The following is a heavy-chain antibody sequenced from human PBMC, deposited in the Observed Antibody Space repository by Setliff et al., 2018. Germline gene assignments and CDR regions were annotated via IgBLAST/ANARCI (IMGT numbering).Heavy chain of an antibody. CDR1: GGSISSSSYY. Sequence: SETLSLTCTVSGGSISSSSYYWGWIRQSPGKGLEWIGYVYTTLSTNYNPSLKSRVTMSVDTSKNQFSLRLSSVTAADTAVYYCARDHAPVPTARQVYYSLDVWGKGTTVTVSS. CDR3: ARDHAPVPTARQVYYSLDV. D-gene: IGHD2-2*01. J-gene: IGHJ6*03. V-gene: IGHV4-61*05. CDR2: VYTTLST.